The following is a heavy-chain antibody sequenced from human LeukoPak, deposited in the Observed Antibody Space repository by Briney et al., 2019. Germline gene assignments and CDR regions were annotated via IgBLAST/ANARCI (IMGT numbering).Heavy chain of an antibody. Sequence: ASVKVSCKASGYTFTSYDINWVRQATGQGLEWMGWMNPNSGNTGYAQKVQGRVTMTRNTSISTAYMELSSLRSEDTAVYYCARADSSSWYGPYLFDYWGQGTLVTVSS. V-gene: IGHV1-8*01. CDR2: MNPNSGNT. D-gene: IGHD6-13*01. CDR3: ARADSSSWYGPYLFDY. J-gene: IGHJ4*02. CDR1: GYTFTSYD.